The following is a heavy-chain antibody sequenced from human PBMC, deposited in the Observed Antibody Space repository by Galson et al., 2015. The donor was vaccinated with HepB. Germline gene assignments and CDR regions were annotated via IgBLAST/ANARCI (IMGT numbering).Heavy chain of an antibody. CDR3: IRMGNIAGYSSS. CDR1: GFTFSGSA. Sequence: SLRLSCATSGFTFSGSAIHWVRQASGRGLEWVGRIGTKADSYPTACTASVKGRFTISRDDSRNTAYLQMNRLKTEDTAVYYCIRMGNIAGYSSSWGQGTLVTVS. D-gene: IGHD6-13*01. J-gene: IGHJ4*02. V-gene: IGHV3-73*01. CDR2: IGTKADSYPT.